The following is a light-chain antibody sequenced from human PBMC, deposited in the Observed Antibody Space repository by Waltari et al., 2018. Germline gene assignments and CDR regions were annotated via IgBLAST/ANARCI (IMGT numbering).Light chain of an antibody. V-gene: IGKV3-15*01. CDR2: GAS. Sequence: EIVMTQSPATLSVSPGERATLSCRASQSVSSNLAWYQQKPGQAPRLLIYGASTRATGIPARFSGSGSGTEFTLTISSLQSEDFAVYYCQQYNNWLSTFGPGTKVDI. CDR1: QSVSSN. CDR3: QQYNNWLST. J-gene: IGKJ3*01.